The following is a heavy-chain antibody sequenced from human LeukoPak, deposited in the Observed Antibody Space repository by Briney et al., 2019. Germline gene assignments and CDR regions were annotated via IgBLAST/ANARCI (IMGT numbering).Heavy chain of an antibody. Sequence: GASVTVSFKASGYTFTNYDINWVRQSTGQGLGWMGYKNPNSGNSAYAQKFQGRVTITTDASISTTYMELSGLRSEATALYYCAREGLDDWGQGTLVTVSS. CDR3: AREGLDD. J-gene: IGHJ4*02. V-gene: IGHV1-8*01. CDR1: GYTFTNYD. CDR2: KNPNSGNS.